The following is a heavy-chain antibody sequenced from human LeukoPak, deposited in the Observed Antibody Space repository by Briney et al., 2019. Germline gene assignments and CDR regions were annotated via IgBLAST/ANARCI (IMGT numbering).Heavy chain of an antibody. D-gene: IGHD6-19*01. V-gene: IGHV1-46*01. Sequence: ASVKVSCKASGYTFTSYYMHWVRQAPGQGLEWMGIINPSGGSTSYAQKFQGRVTMTRDTSTSAVYMELSSLRSEDTAVYYCAGRIAVAGFDCWGQGTLVTVSS. CDR1: GYTFTSYY. J-gene: IGHJ5*01. CDR2: INPSGGST. CDR3: AGRIAVAGFDC.